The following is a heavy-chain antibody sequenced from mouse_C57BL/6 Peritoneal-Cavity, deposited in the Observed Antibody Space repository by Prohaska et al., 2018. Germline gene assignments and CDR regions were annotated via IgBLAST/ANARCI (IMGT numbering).Heavy chain of an antibody. CDR3: TNYGSSYADY. D-gene: IGHD1-1*01. V-gene: IGHV1-15*01. CDR2: IDPETGGT. J-gene: IGHJ4*01. Sequence: GAELVRPGASVTLSCKASGYTFTDYEMHWVKQTPVHGLEWIGAIDPETGGTAYNQKFKGKAILTADKSSSTAYMELRSLTSEDSAVYYCTNYGSSYADYWGQRTSVTSTS. CDR1: GYTFTDYE.